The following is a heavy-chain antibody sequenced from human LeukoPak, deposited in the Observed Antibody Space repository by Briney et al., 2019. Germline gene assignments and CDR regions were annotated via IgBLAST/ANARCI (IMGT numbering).Heavy chain of an antibody. CDR2: IWYDGSNK. V-gene: IGHV3-33*08. CDR3: ARDAGYCSGGSCYPGQFDY. J-gene: IGHJ4*02. Sequence: GGSLRLSCAASGFTFSTYAMHWVRQAPGKGLEWVAVIWYDGSNKYYADSVEGRFTISRDNSKNTLYLQMNSLRAEDTAVYYCARDAGYCSGGSCYPGQFDYWGQGTLVTVSS. CDR1: GFTFSTYA. D-gene: IGHD2-15*01.